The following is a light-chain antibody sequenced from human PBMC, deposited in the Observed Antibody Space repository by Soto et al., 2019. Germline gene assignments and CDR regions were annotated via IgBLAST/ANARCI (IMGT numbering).Light chain of an antibody. V-gene: IGLV1-40*01. CDR1: SSNIGAGYD. CDR3: QSYDTRLSGYV. Sequence: QSVLTQSPSVSGAPGQRVTLSCTGSSSNIGAGYDVHWYQQLPGAAPKLLIYDNNNRPSGVPDRFSGSKSGASASLAITGLQAEDEADSYCQSYDTRLSGYVFGTGTKVTVL. CDR2: DNN. J-gene: IGLJ1*01.